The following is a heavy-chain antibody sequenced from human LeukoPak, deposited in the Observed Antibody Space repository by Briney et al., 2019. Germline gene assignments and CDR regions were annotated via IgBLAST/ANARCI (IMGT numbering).Heavy chain of an antibody. V-gene: IGHV1-18*01. CDR1: GYTFTSYG. CDR2: ISAYNGNT. CDR3: ARREKSIAARLGYYYMDV. D-gene: IGHD6-6*01. J-gene: IGHJ6*03. Sequence: GASVKVSCKASGYTFTSYGISWVRQAPGQGLEWMGWISAYNGNTNCAQKLQGRVTMTTDTSTSTAYMELRSLRSDDTAVYYCARREKSIAARLGYYYMDVWGKGTTVTVSS.